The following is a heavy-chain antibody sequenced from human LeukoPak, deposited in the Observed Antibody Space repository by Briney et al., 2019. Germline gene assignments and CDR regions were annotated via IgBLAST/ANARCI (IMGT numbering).Heavy chain of an antibody. J-gene: IGHJ4*02. Sequence: SETLSLTCTVSGGSISSSSYYWGWIRQPPGKGLEWIGSSYYSGSTYYNPSLKSRVTISVDTSKNQFSLKLSSVTAADTAVYYCARHPPNRGYSYGYGNYWGQGTLVTVSS. CDR2: SYYSGST. D-gene: IGHD5-18*01. CDR3: ARHPPNRGYSYGYGNY. CDR1: GGSISSSSYY. V-gene: IGHV4-39*01.